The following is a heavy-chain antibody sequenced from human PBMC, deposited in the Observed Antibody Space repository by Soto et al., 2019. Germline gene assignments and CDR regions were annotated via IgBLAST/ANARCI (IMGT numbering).Heavy chain of an antibody. CDR3: AREGNGYSAFDI. J-gene: IGHJ3*02. Sequence: GSVKLYFKTSGYRVSGYYVHLARQAPGQGLEWMGWINPKSGGTKYVQKFQGRVTMTRDTSSNTVYMDLSRLTSDDAAVYYCAREGNGYSAFDIWGQGTMVTVSS. D-gene: IGHD3-3*01. CDR2: INPKSGGT. V-gene: IGHV1-2*02. CDR1: GYRVSGYY.